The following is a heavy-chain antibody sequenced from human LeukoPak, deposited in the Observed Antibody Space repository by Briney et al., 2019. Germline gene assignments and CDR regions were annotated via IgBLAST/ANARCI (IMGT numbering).Heavy chain of an antibody. CDR3: ARRGQQLLGWQSPKNWFDP. D-gene: IGHD6-13*01. CDR2: INHSGST. CDR1: GFTFSSYG. J-gene: IGHJ5*02. Sequence: PGGSLRLSCAASGFTFSSYGMSWIRQPPGKGLEWIGEINHSGSTNYNPSLKSRVTISVDTSKNQFSLKLSSVTAADTAVYYCARRGQQLLGWQSPKNWFDPWGQGTLVTVSS. V-gene: IGHV4-34*01.